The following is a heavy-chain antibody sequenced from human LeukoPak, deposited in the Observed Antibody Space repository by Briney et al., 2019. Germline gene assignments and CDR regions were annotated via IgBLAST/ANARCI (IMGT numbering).Heavy chain of an antibody. CDR2: IIPILGIA. CDR1: GGTFSSYT. CDR3: ARDQRLILEWLSSSRYGMDV. J-gene: IGHJ6*02. Sequence: GASVKVSCKASGGTFSSYTISWVRQAPGQGLEWMGRIIPILGIANYAQKFQGRVTITAGKSTSTAYMELSSLRSEDTAVYYCARDQRLILEWLSSSRYGMDVWGQGTTVTVSS. D-gene: IGHD3-3*01. V-gene: IGHV1-69*04.